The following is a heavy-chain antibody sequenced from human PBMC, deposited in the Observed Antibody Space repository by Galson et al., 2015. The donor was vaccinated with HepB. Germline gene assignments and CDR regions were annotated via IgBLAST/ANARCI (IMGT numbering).Heavy chain of an antibody. J-gene: IGHJ3*02. CDR3: ARDADYYDSKGYYNYRTNPFNI. Sequence: SVKVSCKASVETFIRYSISWVRQAPGQGLEWMGRINPELRKTYYPRRFQDRVTISADRSTTTVYMELSSLRSEDTAVYYCARDADYYDSKGYYNYRTNPFNIWGQGTTVSVSP. CDR2: INPELRKT. CDR1: VETFIRYS. D-gene: IGHD3-22*01. V-gene: IGHV1-69*08.